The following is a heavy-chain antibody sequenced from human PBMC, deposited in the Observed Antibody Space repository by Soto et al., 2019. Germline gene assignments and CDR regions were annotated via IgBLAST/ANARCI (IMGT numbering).Heavy chain of an antibody. Sequence: PGGSLRLSCVASGFTFRLYAMNWVRQAPGRGLEWVSSISGTGDTTYYADSVKGRVTISRDNSKKTLSLQMKSLRAEDTAVYYCAKGRTYYYESSGYSKFFDMWGQGTMVTVSS. V-gene: IGHV3-23*01. D-gene: IGHD3-22*01. CDR1: GFTFRLYA. J-gene: IGHJ3*02. CDR3: AKGRTYYYESSGYSKFFDM. CDR2: ISGTGDTT.